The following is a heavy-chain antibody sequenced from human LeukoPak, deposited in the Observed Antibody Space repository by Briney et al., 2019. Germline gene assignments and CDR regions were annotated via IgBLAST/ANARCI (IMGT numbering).Heavy chain of an antibody. CDR2: IYYSGST. D-gene: IGHD6-19*01. CDR3: ARAVLAVAGDYFDY. J-gene: IGHJ4*02. Sequence: SETLSLTCTVSGGSISSYYWSWIRQPPGKGLEWIGYIYYSGSTNYNPSLKSRVTISVDTSKNQFSLKLSSVTAADTAVYYCARAVLAVAGDYFDYWGQGTLVTVSS. V-gene: IGHV4-59*01. CDR1: GGSISSYY.